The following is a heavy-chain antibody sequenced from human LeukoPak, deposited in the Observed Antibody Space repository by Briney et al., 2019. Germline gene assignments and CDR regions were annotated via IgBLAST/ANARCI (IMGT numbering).Heavy chain of an antibody. CDR1: GFTFSSYW. J-gene: IGHJ6*03. CDR2: IKQDGSEK. CDR3: ARGLAPSDSYYYMDV. V-gene: IGHV3-7*01. Sequence: GGSLRLSCAASGFTFSSYWMSWVRQVPGKGLEWVANIKQDGSEKYYVDSVKGRFTISRDNAKNSLYLQMNSLRAEDTAVYYCARGLAPSDSYYYMDVWGKGTTVTVSS. D-gene: IGHD3-16*01.